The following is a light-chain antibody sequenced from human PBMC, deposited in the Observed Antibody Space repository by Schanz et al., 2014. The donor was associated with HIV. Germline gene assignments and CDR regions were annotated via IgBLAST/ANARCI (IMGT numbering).Light chain of an antibody. CDR2: DVS. V-gene: IGLV2-11*01. CDR1: SSDVGGYNY. CDR3: QSYDSSLSAVA. Sequence: QSALTQPPSASGSPGQSVNISCTGTSSDVGGYNYVSWYQQHPGKAPKLMIYDVSKRPSGVPDRFSGSKSGNTASLTISGLQAEDEADYYCQSYDSSLSAVAFGGGTKLTVL. J-gene: IGLJ2*01.